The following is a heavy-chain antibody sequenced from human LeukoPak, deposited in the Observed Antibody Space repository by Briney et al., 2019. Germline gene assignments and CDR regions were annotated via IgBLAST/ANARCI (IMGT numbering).Heavy chain of an antibody. J-gene: IGHJ3*02. CDR1: GGSISSSNW. CDR3: AVATFRVVYAFDI. CDR2: IYHSGST. Sequence: SGTLSLTCAVSGGSISSSNWWSWVRQPPGKGLEWIGEIYHSGSTNYNPSLKSRVTISVDKSKNQFSLKLSSVTAADTAVYYCAVATFRVVYAFDIWGQGTMVTVSS. D-gene: IGHD5-12*01. V-gene: IGHV4-4*02.